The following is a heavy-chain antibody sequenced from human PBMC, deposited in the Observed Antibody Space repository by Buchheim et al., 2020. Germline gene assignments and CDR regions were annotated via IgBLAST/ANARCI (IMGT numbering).Heavy chain of an antibody. V-gene: IGHV1-8*01. CDR3: ALLGGSGTYCHLHQ. CDR2: MNTNNDDT. D-gene: IGHD3-10*01. Sequence: QVQLVQSGAEVKKPGASVKVSCKAFGYGFTSYGINWVRQASGQGLEWMGWMNTNNDDTGYAQKFQGRIAMTRDTSISTAYMKLHSVTSEDTAVYYCALLGGSGTYCHLHQWGQGTL. J-gene: IGHJ4*02. CDR1: GYGFTSYG.